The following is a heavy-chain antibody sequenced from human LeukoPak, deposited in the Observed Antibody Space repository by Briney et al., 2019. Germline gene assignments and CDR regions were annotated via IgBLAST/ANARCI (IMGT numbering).Heavy chain of an antibody. CDR1: GFTFSSYA. Sequence: PGGSLRLSCAASGFTFSSYAMSWVRQAPGKGLEWVSAISGSGGSTYYADSVKGRFTISRDNSKNTLYLQMNSLGAEDTAVYYCAKEHDYVWGSYRPFDYWGQGTLVTVSS. D-gene: IGHD3-16*02. J-gene: IGHJ4*02. CDR3: AKEHDYVWGSYRPFDY. CDR2: ISGSGGST. V-gene: IGHV3-23*01.